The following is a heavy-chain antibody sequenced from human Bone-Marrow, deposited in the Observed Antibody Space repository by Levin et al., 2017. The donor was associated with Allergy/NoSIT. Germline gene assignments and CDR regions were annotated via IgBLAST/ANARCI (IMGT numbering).Heavy chain of an antibody. J-gene: IGHJ4*02. CDR2: INHSGST. Sequence: SQTLSLTCAVYGGSFSGYYWSWIRQPPGKGLEWIGEINHSGSTNYNPSLKSRVTISVDTSKNQFSLKLSSVTAADTAVYYCARAVGSFDYWGQGTLVTVSS. CDR1: GGSFSGYY. CDR3: ARAVGSFDY. D-gene: IGHD2-2*01. V-gene: IGHV4-34*01.